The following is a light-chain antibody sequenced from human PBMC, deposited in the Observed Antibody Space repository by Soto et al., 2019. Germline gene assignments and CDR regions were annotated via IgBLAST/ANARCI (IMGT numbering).Light chain of an antibody. J-gene: IGKJ5*01. CDR1: QSVSGD. Sequence: EMVLTQSPATLSGSPVEGAGLSCRASQSVSGDLAWYHHKPGQAPRLLIYDASTRALDTPARFAGSGSGTEFTLTISSLQSEDFAVYFCQQYNNWPITFGQGTRLEIK. CDR3: QQYNNWPIT. CDR2: DAS. V-gene: IGKV3-15*01.